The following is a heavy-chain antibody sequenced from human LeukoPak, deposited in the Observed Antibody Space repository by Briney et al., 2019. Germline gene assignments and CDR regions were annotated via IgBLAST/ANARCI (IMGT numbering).Heavy chain of an antibody. CDR2: ITSSSNTI. J-gene: IGHJ4*02. CDR3: ARLVWGTDRYFDL. V-gene: IGHV3-48*01. D-gene: IGHD3-16*01. CDR1: GFTFSSYS. Sequence: GGSLRLSCAASGFTFSSYSMNWVRQAPGKGLEWISYITSSSNTIYYADSVKGRFTISRDNAKNSLYLQMNSLRAEDTAVYYCARLVWGTDRYFDLWGQGTLVTVSS.